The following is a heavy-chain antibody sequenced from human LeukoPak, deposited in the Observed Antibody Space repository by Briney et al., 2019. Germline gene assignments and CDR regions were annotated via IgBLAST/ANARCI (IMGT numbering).Heavy chain of an antibody. D-gene: IGHD3-10*01. Sequence: GESLKTSCKGSGYSFTSYWIGWVRQMPGKGLEWMGIIYPGDSDTRYSPSFQGQVTISADKSISTAYLQWSSLKASDTAMYYCARPASSGSYWRDFDYWGQGTLVTVSS. V-gene: IGHV5-51*01. CDR1: GYSFTSYW. CDR3: ARPASSGSYWRDFDY. CDR2: IYPGDSDT. J-gene: IGHJ4*02.